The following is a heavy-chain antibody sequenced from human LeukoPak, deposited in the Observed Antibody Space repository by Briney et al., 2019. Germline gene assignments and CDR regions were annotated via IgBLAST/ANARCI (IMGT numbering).Heavy chain of an antibody. CDR2: IYPGDFDT. J-gene: IGHJ4*02. CDR3: ARQGGYYSSGLRHFDY. CDR1: GYRFTTYW. D-gene: IGHD3-10*01. V-gene: IGHV5-51*01. Sequence: GESLKISCKGSGYRFTTYWIGWVRQMPGKGLEWMGIIYPGDFDTRYSPSFQGQVTISADKSTTTAYLQWSSLKASDTAMYYCARQGGYYSSGLRHFDYWGQGTLVIVSS.